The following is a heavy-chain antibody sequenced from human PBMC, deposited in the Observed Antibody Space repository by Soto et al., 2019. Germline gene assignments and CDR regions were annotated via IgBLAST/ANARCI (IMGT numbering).Heavy chain of an antibody. V-gene: IGHV5-51*01. Sequence: GESLKISCHGSGYSFAIYWIGWVRQMPGKDLEWMGIIYPGDSDTRYSPSFQGQVTISADKSLRTAYLQWTSLKASDTALYYCARTRSFTLGFYYDGMDVWGQGTTVTVSS. CDR2: IYPGDSDT. CDR3: ARTRSFTLGFYYDGMDV. CDR1: GYSFAIYW. J-gene: IGHJ6*02. D-gene: IGHD6-6*01.